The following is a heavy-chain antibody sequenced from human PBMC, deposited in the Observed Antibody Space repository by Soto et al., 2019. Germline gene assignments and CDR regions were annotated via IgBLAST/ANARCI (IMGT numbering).Heavy chain of an antibody. CDR3: ARDKITGLLDY. CDR2: IYHGGST. Sequence: SETLSLTCTVSGGSISGYSWSWIRQPPGKGLEWIGYIYHGGSTNYNPSLKSRVTISVDTSKNQFSLKLTSVTAADTAVYYCARDKITGLLDYWGQGTLVTVSS. J-gene: IGHJ4*02. CDR1: GGSISGYS. D-gene: IGHD2-8*02. V-gene: IGHV4-59*12.